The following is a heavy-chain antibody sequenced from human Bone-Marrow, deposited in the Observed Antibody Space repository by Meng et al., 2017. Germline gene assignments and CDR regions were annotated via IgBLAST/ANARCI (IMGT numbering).Heavy chain of an antibody. J-gene: IGHJ3*02. CDR3: ARDNDAGSSGYYYVHDAFDI. V-gene: IGHV3-74*01. Sequence: LSLTCAASGFTFSSYWMHWVRQAPGKGLVWVSRINSDGSSTSYADSVKGRFTISRDNAKNTLYLQMNSLRAEDTAVYYCARDNDAGSSGYYYVHDAFDIWGQGTMVTVSS. CDR2: INSDGSST. CDR1: GFTFSSYW. D-gene: IGHD3-22*01.